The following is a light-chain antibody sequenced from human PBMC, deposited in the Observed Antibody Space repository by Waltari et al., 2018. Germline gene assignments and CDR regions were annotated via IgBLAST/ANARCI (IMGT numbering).Light chain of an antibody. CDR2: EVT. J-gene: IGLJ3*02. Sequence: QSALTQPPSASGSPGQSVTISCTGSSSDVGTYNYVSWYQQHPGKAPRLLISEVTKRPSGVSSGFSGSKSGITASLTISGLQTEGEADYYCCSYAGGATWVFGGGTKLTVL. CDR3: CSYAGGATWV. V-gene: IGLV2-23*02. CDR1: SSDVGTYNY.